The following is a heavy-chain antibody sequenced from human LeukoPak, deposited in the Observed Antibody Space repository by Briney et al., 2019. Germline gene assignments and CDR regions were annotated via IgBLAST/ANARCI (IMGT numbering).Heavy chain of an antibody. CDR3: ARDGGRFGEFNYYYYMDV. J-gene: IGHJ6*03. D-gene: IGHD3-10*01. Sequence: GASVKVSCKASGYTFTSYGISWVRQAPGHGLEWMGWISAYNGNTNYAQKLQGRVTMTTDTSTSTAYMELRSLRSDDTAVYYCARDGGRFGEFNYYYYMDVWGKGTTVTVSS. V-gene: IGHV1-18*01. CDR2: ISAYNGNT. CDR1: GYTFTSYG.